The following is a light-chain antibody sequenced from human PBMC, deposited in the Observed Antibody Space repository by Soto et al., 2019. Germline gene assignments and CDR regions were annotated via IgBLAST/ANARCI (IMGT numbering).Light chain of an antibody. CDR3: SSYAGSNNFEV. CDR2: EVS. J-gene: IGLJ1*01. V-gene: IGLV2-8*01. CDR1: SGDVGGYNY. Sequence: QSVLTHPPAASGSPGQSFSICCHGRSGDVGGYNYGSWYQQHPGKAPKLMIYEVSKRPSGVPDRFSGSKSGNTASLTVSGLQAEDEADYYCSSYAGSNNFEVFGTGTKVTGL.